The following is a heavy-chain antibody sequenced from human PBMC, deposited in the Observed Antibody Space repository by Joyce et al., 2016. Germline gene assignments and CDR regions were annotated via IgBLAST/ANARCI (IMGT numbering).Heavy chain of an antibody. CDR2: IFYNGTT. CDR3: ATSKERESGNYVEY. J-gene: IGHJ4*02. CDR1: GVSIRDFS. V-gene: IGHV4-59*01. Sequence: QVTLQESGPGLVKPSETLSLTCTVSGVSIRDFSCSWIRQPPGKGLEWIGYIFYNGTTNDNPSLKPRVGLSLGTTKKQLSLRLSSLTTADTGLYYCATSKERESGNYVEYWGRGTLVTVSS. D-gene: IGHD1-26*01.